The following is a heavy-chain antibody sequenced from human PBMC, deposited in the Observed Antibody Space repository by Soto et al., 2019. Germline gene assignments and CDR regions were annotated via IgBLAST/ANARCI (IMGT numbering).Heavy chain of an antibody. CDR2: IYHSEST. CDR3: ARDNSGWPFDY. D-gene: IGHD6-19*01. Sequence: SETLSLTCAVSGYSISSGYYWGWIRQPPGKGLEWIGSIYHSESTYYNPSLKSRVTISVDASKNQFSLKLSSVTAADTAVYYCARDNSGWPFDYWGQGTLVTVSS. CDR1: GYSISSGYY. V-gene: IGHV4-38-2*02. J-gene: IGHJ4*02.